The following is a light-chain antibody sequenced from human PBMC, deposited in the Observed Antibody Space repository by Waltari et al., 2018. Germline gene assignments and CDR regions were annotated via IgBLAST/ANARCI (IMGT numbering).Light chain of an antibody. CDR1: SSDVGNYNL. V-gene: IGLV2-23*01. CDR2: DDN. J-gene: IGLJ2*01. Sequence: QSALTQPASVSGSPGQSTTISCTGTSSDVGNYNLVSWYQQYPGKAPKVMIYDDNRRPSGVSDRFSGSQSGNTASLTISGVQAEDEADYYCCSYAGSYTWVFGGGTKLTVL. CDR3: CSYAGSYTWV.